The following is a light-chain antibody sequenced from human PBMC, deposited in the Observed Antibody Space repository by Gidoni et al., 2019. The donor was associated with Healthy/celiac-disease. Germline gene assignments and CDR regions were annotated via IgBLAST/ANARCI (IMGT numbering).Light chain of an antibody. CDR1: QSVSSSN. Sequence: EIVLTQSPCTLSLSPGERATLSCRASQSVSSSNLAWYQQKPGQAPRPLIYGASSRATCIPDRFSGSGSGTAFTLTISRLEPEDAAVYYCQQYGSSPPGITFGQGTRLEIK. J-gene: IGKJ5*01. CDR2: GAS. CDR3: QQYGSSPPGIT. V-gene: IGKV3-20*01.